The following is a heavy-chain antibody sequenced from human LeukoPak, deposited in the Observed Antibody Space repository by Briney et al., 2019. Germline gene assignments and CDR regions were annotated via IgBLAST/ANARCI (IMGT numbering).Heavy chain of an antibody. CDR3: ARITGIAAAGDY. Sequence: GGSLRLSCAASGLTFSTYWMSWVRQAPGKGLEWVANIKHDGSEKYYVDPVKGRFTISRDNAKNSLYLEMNSLRAEDTAVYYCARITGIAAAGDYWGQGTLVTVSS. CDR2: IKHDGSEK. D-gene: IGHD6-13*01. CDR1: GLTFSTYW. J-gene: IGHJ4*02. V-gene: IGHV3-7*04.